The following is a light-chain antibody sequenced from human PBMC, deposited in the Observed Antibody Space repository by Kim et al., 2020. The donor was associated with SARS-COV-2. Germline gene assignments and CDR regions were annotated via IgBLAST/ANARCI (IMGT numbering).Light chain of an antibody. V-gene: IGKV1-16*01. J-gene: IGKJ4*01. CDR2: AAS. Sequence: DIQMTQSPSSLSASVGDRVTITCRASQDIRDRLAWFQQKPGKAPQSLIYAASTLQSGVPSRFTGSRSGTDFTLTISSLQPEDFATYYCHQFNTYPFTFGGGTKLEIK. CDR3: HQFNTYPFT. CDR1: QDIRDR.